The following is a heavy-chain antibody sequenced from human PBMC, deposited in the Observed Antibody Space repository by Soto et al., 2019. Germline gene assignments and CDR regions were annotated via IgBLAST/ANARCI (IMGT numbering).Heavy chain of an antibody. J-gene: IGHJ4*02. CDR1: GYTFTAYY. CDR3: ARDRQYGDYGYSFDF. Sequence: QVQLVQSGAEVKEPGASVKVSCKTSGYTFTAYYMHWVRQAPGQGLKWMGWVNPSSGDTDYAQDFRGRVTLTRDTSVNTVYMELSGLNSDDTALYYCARDRQYGDYGYSFDFWGQGTLVTVSS. D-gene: IGHD4-17*01. CDR2: VNPSSGDT. V-gene: IGHV1-2*02.